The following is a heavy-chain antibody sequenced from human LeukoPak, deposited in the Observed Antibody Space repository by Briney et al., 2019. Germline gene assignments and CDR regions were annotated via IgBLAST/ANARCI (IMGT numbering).Heavy chain of an antibody. J-gene: IGHJ5*02. CDR3: AKDRAITNVASAANNWFDP. D-gene: IGHD6-13*01. Sequence: GGSLRLSCVAAGFTFSSYAMSWVRQAPGKGLEWVSTISGSGSSTYHAGSVRGRFTISRDNSKSTLFLQMNSLRAEDTAVYYCAKDRAITNVASAANNWFDPWGQGTLVTVSS. CDR2: ISGSGSST. V-gene: IGHV3-23*01. CDR1: GFTFSSYA.